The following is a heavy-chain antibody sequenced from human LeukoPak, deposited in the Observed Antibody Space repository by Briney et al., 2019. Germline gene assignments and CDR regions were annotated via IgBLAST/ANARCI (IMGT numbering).Heavy chain of an antibody. D-gene: IGHD5-18*01. CDR3: ARHGRGYSYGYYYFDY. CDR1: GGSFSGYY. V-gene: IGHV4-34*01. CDR2: INHSGST. Sequence: SETLSLTCAVYGGSFSGYYWSWIRQPPGKGLEWIGEINHSGSTNYNPSLKSRVTISVDTSKNQFSLKLSSVTAADTAVYYCARHGRGYSYGYYYFDYWGQGTLVTVSS. J-gene: IGHJ4*02.